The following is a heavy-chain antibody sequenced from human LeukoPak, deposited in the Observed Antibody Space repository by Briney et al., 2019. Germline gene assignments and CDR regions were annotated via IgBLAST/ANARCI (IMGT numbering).Heavy chain of an antibody. D-gene: IGHD6-19*01. V-gene: IGHV3-74*01. CDR3: ATLISGWSLY. CDR1: GFTFSNYW. Sequence: PGGSLRLSCAASGFTFSNYWMHWVRQAPGKGLVWVSRINADGSTTSYADSVRGRFTISRDNAKNTLYLQMNSLRAEDTAVYYCATLISGWSLYWGQGTLVTVSS. J-gene: IGHJ4*02. CDR2: INADGSTT.